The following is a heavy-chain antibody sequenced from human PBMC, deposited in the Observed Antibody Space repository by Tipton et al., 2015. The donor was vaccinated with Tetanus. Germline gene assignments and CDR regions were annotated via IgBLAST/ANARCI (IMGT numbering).Heavy chain of an antibody. D-gene: IGHD2-2*01. V-gene: IGHV4-61*08. CDR2: IFHSGST. Sequence: TLSLTCTVSGGSAISADHYWSWIRQPPGKGLEWIAYIFHSGSTNYSPSLKSRVAISMDTSKNQISLKLSSVTAADTAVYYCARRSYCSSSRCFDAFDLWGQGTMVTVSS. CDR3: ARRSYCSSSRCFDAFDL. CDR1: GGSAISADHY. J-gene: IGHJ3*01.